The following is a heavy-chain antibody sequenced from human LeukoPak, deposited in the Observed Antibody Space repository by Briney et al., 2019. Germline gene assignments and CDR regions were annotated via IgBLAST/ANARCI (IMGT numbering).Heavy chain of an antibody. J-gene: IGHJ5*02. Sequence: GGSLRLSCTASGFTFADYGMNWVRQAPGKGLEWVSGISPSADIKYYADSVKGRFTISRDNSKNTLYLQMNSLRAEDTAVYYCAKRHRGGDCFDPWGQGTLVTVSS. V-gene: IGHV3-23*01. D-gene: IGHD2-21*01. CDR1: GFTFADYG. CDR3: AKRHRGGDCFDP. CDR2: ISPSADIK.